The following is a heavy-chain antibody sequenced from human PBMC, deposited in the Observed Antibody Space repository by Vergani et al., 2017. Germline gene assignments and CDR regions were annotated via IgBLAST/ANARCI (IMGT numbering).Heavy chain of an antibody. CDR1: GYIFNSYY. V-gene: IGHV1-46*02. J-gene: IGHJ4*02. D-gene: IGHD3-16*01. Sequence: QVQLVQSGAAVKKPGASVKLSCKSSGYIFNSYYIHWVRQAPGQGLECMGLLDPRGGPPTYAEKFEGRVTLTSDTSPSTFYMELRSLRSDDTAVYYCVRPGDDYRNMITYFLDYWGQGSLVSVSS. CDR3: VRPGDDYRNMITYFLDY. CDR2: LDPRGGPP.